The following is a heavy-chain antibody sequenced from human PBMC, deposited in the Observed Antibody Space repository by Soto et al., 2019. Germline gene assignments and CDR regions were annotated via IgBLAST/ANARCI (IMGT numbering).Heavy chain of an antibody. D-gene: IGHD3-3*01. CDR3: ARDGLVTIFGVVIIRDYYYMDV. CDR2: TYYRSKWYN. CDR1: GDSFSSNSAA. J-gene: IGHJ6*03. Sequence: PSQTLSLTCAISGDSFSSNSAAWNWIRQSPSRGLEWLGRTYYRSKWYNDYAVSVKSRITINPDTSKNQFSLQLNSVTPEDTAVYYCARDGLVTIFGVVIIRDYYYMDVWGKGTTVTVSS. V-gene: IGHV6-1*01.